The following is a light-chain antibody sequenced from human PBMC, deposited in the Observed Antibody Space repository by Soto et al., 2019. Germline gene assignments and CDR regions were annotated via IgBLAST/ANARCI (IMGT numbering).Light chain of an antibody. CDR2: HAS. CDR1: QTINNW. Sequence: DSHVTQSPSTLSASIGDRVTITCRASQTINNWLAWYQQKPGKAPNLLIYHASNLETGVPSRFSGSAFGTEFTLTISSLQPDDFATYYCQHYNSYPWTFGQGTKVDIK. CDR3: QHYNSYPWT. V-gene: IGKV1-5*01. J-gene: IGKJ1*01.